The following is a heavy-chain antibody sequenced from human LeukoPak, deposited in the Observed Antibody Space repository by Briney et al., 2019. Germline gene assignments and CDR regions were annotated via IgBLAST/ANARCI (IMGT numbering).Heavy chain of an antibody. CDR3: ARSVFDYYYYMDV. Sequence: SETLSLTCTVSGGSISSSSYYWGWIRQPPGKGLEWIGSIYYSGSTYYNPSLKSRVTISVDTSKNQFSLKLSSVTAADTAVYYCARSVFDYYYYMDVWGQGTLVTVSS. CDR2: IYYSGST. V-gene: IGHV4-39*01. CDR1: GGSISSSSYY. J-gene: IGHJ6*03.